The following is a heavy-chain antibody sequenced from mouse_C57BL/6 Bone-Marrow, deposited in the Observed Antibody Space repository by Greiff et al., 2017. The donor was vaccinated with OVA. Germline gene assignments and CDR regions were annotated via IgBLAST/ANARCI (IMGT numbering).Heavy chain of an antibody. J-gene: IGHJ2*01. CDR3: ARSTLRYDY. V-gene: IGHV1-55*01. D-gene: IGHD1-1*01. Sequence: QVQLQQPGAELVKPGASVKMSCKASGYTFTSYWITWVKQRPGQGLEWIGDIYPGSGSTTYNEKFKSKATLTVDTPSSTAYMQLSSLTSEDSAVYYCARSTLRYDYWGQGTTLTVSS. CDR1: GYTFTSYW. CDR2: IYPGSGST.